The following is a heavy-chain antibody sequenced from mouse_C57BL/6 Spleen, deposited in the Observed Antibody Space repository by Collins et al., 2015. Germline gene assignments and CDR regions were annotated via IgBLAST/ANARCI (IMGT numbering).Heavy chain of an antibody. J-gene: IGHJ4*01. D-gene: IGHD1-1*01. V-gene: IGHV1-82*01. CDR1: GYAFSSSW. CDR2: IYPGDGDT. CDR3: ARGSSIYYAMDY. Sequence: QVQLQQSGPELAKPGASVKISCKASGYAFSSSWMNWVKQRPGQGLEWIGRIYPGDGDTNYNGKFKGKATLTADKSSSTAYMQLSSLTSVDSAVCFCARGSSIYYAMDYWGQGTSVTVSS.